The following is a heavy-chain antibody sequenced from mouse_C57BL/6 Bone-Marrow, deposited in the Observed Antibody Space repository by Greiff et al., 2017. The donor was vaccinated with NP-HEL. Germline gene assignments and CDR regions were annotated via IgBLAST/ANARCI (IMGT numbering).Heavy chain of an antibody. CDR3: DRYYGSSHYYAMDY. CDR1: GFNIKNTY. CDR2: IDPANGNT. J-gene: IGHJ4*01. D-gene: IGHD1-1*01. Sequence: VQLKQSVAELVRPGASVKLSCTASGFNIKNTYMHWVKQRPEQGLEWIGRIDPANGNTTYAQKFPGKATITAATSSNTAYLQLSSLTSEDTAIYYCDRYYGSSHYYAMDYWGQGTSVTVSS. V-gene: IGHV14-3*01.